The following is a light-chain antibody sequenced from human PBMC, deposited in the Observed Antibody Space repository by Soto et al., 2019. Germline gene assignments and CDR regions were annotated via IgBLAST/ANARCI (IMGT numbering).Light chain of an antibody. J-gene: IGLJ1*01. Sequence: QSALTQPASVSGSPGQSITISCTGTTNDVGGYNYVSWYQQHPGKAPKLLIFEVSSRPSGVSNRFSGSKSGNTASLTISALPAEDEADYFCNSYTSSPSRPYVFGTGTKLTVL. CDR3: NSYTSSPSRPYV. CDR1: TNDVGGYNY. V-gene: IGLV2-14*01. CDR2: EVS.